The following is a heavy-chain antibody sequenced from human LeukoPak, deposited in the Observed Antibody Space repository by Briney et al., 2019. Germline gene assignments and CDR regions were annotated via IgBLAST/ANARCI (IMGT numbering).Heavy chain of an antibody. J-gene: IGHJ6*03. CDR3: TRASATYSSYLRGYYMDV. D-gene: IGHD6-6*01. CDR2: IRSKANSYAT. V-gene: IGHV3-73*01. CDR1: GFTFSGSA. Sequence: GGSLRLSCAASGFTFSGSAMHWVRQASGKGLEWVGRIRSKANSYATAYAASVNGRFTISRDDSKNAAYLQMNSLKTEDTAVYYCTRASATYSSYLRGYYMDVWGKGTTVTVSS.